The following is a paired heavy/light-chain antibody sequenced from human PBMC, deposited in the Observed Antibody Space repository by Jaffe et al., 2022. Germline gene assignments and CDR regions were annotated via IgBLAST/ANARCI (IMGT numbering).Light chain of an antibody. J-gene: IGKJ1*01. CDR2: SAS. CDR3: QQYYSYPRT. Sequence: AIRMTQSPSSFSASTGDRVTITCRASQGISSYLAWYQQKPGKAPKLLIYSASTLQSGVPSRFSGSGSGTDFTLTISCLQSEDFATYYCQQYYSYPRTFGQGTKVEIK. CDR1: QGISSY. V-gene: IGKV1-8*01.
Heavy chain of an antibody. D-gene: IGHD2-15*01. CDR1: GFTFSSYG. J-gene: IGHJ3*02. CDR3: AKVSTYCSGGSCYQDDAFDI. Sequence: QVQLVESGGGVVQPGGSLRLSCAASGFTFSSYGMHWVRQAPGKGLEWVAFIRYDGSNKYYADSVKGRFTISRDNSKNTLYLQMNSLRAEDTAVYHCAKVSTYCSGGSCYQDDAFDIWGQGTMVTVSS. V-gene: IGHV3-30*02. CDR2: IRYDGSNK.